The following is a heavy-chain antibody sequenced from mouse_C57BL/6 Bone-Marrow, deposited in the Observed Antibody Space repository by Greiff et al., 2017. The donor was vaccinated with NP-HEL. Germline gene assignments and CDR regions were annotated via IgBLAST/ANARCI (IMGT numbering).Heavy chain of an antibody. CDR1: GYTFTSYL. Sequence: QVQLQQPGAELVKPGASVKLSCKASGYTFTSYLMHWVKQRPGQGLEWIGMIHPNSGSTNYNEKFKSKATLTVDKSSSTAYMQLSSLTSEDSAVYYCATPITTVVTPDVWGTGTTVTVSS. D-gene: IGHD1-1*01. V-gene: IGHV1-64*01. CDR2: IHPNSGST. CDR3: ATPITTVVTPDV. J-gene: IGHJ1*03.